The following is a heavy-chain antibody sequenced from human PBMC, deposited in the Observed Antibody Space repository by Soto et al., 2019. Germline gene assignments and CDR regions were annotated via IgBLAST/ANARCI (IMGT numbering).Heavy chain of an antibody. CDR3: ARGRRGYSYGFGVYYFHY. Sequence: KTSETLSLTCAVYGGSFSGYYWSWIRQPPGKGLEWIGEINHSGSTNYNPSLKSRVTISVDTSKNQFSLKLSSVTAAGKAVYYCARGRRGYSYGFGVYYFHYWGQGTLVTVS. CDR1: GGSFSGYY. CDR2: INHSGST. J-gene: IGHJ4*02. D-gene: IGHD5-18*01. V-gene: IGHV4-34*01.